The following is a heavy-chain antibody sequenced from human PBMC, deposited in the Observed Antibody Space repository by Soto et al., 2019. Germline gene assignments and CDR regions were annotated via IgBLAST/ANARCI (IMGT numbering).Heavy chain of an antibody. CDR3: ARGHIAVAIDY. CDR1: GFTFSSYA. CDR2: ISYDGSNK. D-gene: IGHD6-19*01. J-gene: IGHJ4*02. Sequence: QVQLVESGGGVVQPGRSLRLSCAASGFTFSSYAMHWVRQAPGKGLEWVAVISYDGSNKYYADSVKGRFTISRDNSKNTLYLQMNSLRAEDTAVYYCARGHIAVAIDYWGQGTLVTVSS. V-gene: IGHV3-30-3*01.